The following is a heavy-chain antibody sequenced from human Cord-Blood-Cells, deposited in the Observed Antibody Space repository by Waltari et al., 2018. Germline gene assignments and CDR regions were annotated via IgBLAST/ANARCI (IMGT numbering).Heavy chain of an antibody. CDR1: GGTFSSYA. CDR3: ARGGSDILTGPDAFDI. CDR2: IIPIFGTA. J-gene: IGHJ3*02. Sequence: QVQLVQSGAEVKKPGSSVKVSCKASGGTFSSYAISWVRQAPGHGLGWMGGIIPIFGTANYAQKFQRIVTITADKSTSTAYMELSSLRSEDTAVYYCARGGSDILTGPDAFDIWGQGTMVTVSS. V-gene: IGHV1-69*06. D-gene: IGHD3-9*01.